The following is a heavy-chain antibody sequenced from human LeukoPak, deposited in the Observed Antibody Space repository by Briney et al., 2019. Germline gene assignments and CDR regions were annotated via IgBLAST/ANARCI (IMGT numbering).Heavy chain of an antibody. V-gene: IGHV4-34*01. Sequence: SETLSLTCAVYGGSFSGYYWSWIRQPPGKGLEWIGEINHSGSTNYNPSLKSRVTMSQDTSKNQFSLKLNSVTAADTAMYYCARVLYDSNGYYQTDAFDFWGPGTMVTVSS. CDR2: INHSGST. D-gene: IGHD3-22*01. CDR1: GGSFSGYY. CDR3: ARVLYDSNGYYQTDAFDF. J-gene: IGHJ3*01.